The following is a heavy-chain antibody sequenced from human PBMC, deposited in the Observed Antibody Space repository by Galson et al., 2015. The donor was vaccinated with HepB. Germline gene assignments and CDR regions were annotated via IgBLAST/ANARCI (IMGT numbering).Heavy chain of an antibody. Sequence: PALVKPTQTLTLTCTFSGFSLSTSGMCVSWIRQPPGKALEWLALIDWDDDKYYSTSLKTRLTISKDTSKNQVVLTMTNMDPVDTATYYCARMPRHRRLGGYDGNYYYYYMDVWGKGTTVTVSS. V-gene: IGHV2-70*01. CDR1: GFSLSTSGMC. D-gene: IGHD5-12*01. CDR3: ARMPRHRRLGGYDGNYYYYYMDV. CDR2: IDWDDDK. J-gene: IGHJ6*03.